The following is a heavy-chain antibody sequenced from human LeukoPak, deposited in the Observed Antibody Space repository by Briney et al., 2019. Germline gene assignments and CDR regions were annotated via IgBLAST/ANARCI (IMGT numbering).Heavy chain of an antibody. Sequence: GGSLRLSCVASGFTFSSYAMSWVRQAPGKGLEWVSGISGSGGSTYYADSVEGRFTISRDNSKNTLYLQMNILRAEEDSAVYYCAREYFSSSSGGYYFDSRGQGTLVTVSS. V-gene: IGHV3-23*01. CDR1: GFTFSSYA. CDR3: AREYFSSSSGGYYFDS. J-gene: IGHJ4*02. CDR2: ISGSGGST. D-gene: IGHD6-6*01.